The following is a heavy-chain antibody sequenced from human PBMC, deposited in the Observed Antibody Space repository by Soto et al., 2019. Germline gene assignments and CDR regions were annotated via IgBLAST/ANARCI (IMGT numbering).Heavy chain of an antibody. CDR1: GYTFTSYA. V-gene: IGHV1-3*01. D-gene: IGHD1-1*01. Sequence: ASVKVSCKASGYTFTSYAMHWLRQAPGQRLEWMGWINAGNGNTKYSQKFQGRVTITRDTSASTAYMELSSLRSEDTAVYYCARGTTLPTPLDYWGQGTLVTVS. CDR2: INAGNGNT. J-gene: IGHJ4*02. CDR3: ARGTTLPTPLDY.